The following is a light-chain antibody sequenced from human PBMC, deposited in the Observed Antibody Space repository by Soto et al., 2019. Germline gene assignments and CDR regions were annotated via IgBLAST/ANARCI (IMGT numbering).Light chain of an antibody. CDR3: QQRSNWQGAT. Sequence: EIVVTQSPATLSLSPGERATLSCRASQSVSSYLAWYQQKPGQAPRLLLYDASNRATGIPARFSGSGSGTDFTLTISILEPEDFAVYYCQQRSNWQGATFGGGTKVEIK. CDR2: DAS. V-gene: IGKV3-11*01. J-gene: IGKJ4*01. CDR1: QSVSSY.